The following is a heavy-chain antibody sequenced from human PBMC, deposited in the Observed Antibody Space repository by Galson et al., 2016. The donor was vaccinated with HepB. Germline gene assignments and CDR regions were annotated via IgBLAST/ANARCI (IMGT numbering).Heavy chain of an antibody. CDR1: GYSFTDNY. J-gene: IGHJ3*02. CDR2: INPDDGGT. Sequence: SVKVSCKASGYSFTDNYLHWIRQAPGQGLEWMGWINPDDGGTKYAQRLGGWVTLTGDTSITTAYMELKGLRSDDTAVYYCAREVGNTSSWGTFDIWGQGTMVTVSA. D-gene: IGHD6-13*01. V-gene: IGHV1-2*04. CDR3: AREVGNTSSWGTFDI.